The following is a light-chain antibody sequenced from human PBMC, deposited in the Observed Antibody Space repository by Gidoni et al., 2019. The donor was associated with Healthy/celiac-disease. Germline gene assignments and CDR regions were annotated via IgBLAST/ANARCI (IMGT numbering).Light chain of an antibody. CDR2: DAS. CDR1: QDISHY. Sequence: DIQMTQSPSSLSASVGDRVTITCQASQDISHYLNWYQQKPGKAPKLLIYDASNLETGVPSRFSGSGSGTDFTFTISSLQPEDIATYYGQQYDNLPITFGQGTRLEIK. J-gene: IGKJ5*01. V-gene: IGKV1-33*01. CDR3: QQYDNLPIT.